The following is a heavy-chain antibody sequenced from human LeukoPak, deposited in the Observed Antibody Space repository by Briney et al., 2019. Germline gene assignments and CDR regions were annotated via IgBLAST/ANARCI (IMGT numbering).Heavy chain of an antibody. CDR2: ISSSSSTI. CDR1: GLTFSSYS. D-gene: IGHD3-9*01. V-gene: IGHV3-48*01. J-gene: IGHJ4*02. Sequence: PGGSLRLSCAASGLTFSSYSMNWVRQAPGKGLEWVSYISSSSSTIYYADSVKGRFTISRDNAKNSLYLQMNSLRAEDTAVYYCARDDPADILTGYYPVDYWGQGTLVTVSS. CDR3: ARDDPADILTGYYPVDY.